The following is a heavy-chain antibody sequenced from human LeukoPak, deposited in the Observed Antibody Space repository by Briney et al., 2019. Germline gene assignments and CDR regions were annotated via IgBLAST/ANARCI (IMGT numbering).Heavy chain of an antibody. CDR3: GRGSVGFGELNY. Sequence: PGRSLRLSCAASGFTFSSYAMHWVRQAPGKGLEWVAVISYDGSNKFYADSVKGRFTLSRDNSKNTLYLQMNSLRIEDTAVYYCGRGSVGFGELNYWGQGTLATVSS. J-gene: IGHJ4*02. V-gene: IGHV3-30-3*01. CDR1: GFTFSSYA. CDR2: ISYDGSNK. D-gene: IGHD3-10*01.